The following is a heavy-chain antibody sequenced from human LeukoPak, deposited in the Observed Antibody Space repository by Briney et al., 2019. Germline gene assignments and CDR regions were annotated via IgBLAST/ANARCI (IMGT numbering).Heavy chain of an antibody. CDR2: INHSGST. V-gene: IGHV4-34*01. J-gene: IGHJ4*02. CDR3: ARGRWYHFDY. CDR1: GGSFSGYY. Sequence: SETLSLTCAVYGGSFSGYYWSWIRQPPGKGLEWIGEINHSGSTNYNPSLKSRVTIPVDTSKNQFSLKLSSVTAADTAVYYCARGRWYHFDYWGQGTLVTVSS. D-gene: IGHD2-15*01.